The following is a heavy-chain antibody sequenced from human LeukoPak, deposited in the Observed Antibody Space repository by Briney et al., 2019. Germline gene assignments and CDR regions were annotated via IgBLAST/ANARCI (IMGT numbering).Heavy chain of an antibody. J-gene: IGHJ5*02. V-gene: IGHV4-34*01. Sequence: PSETLSLTCAVYGGSFSAYYWSWIRQPPGKGLEWIGEINHSGSTNYNPSLNSRVTISVDTSKTQFSLKLSSVTAADTAVYYCASGKNWFDPWGQGTLVTVSS. CDR1: GGSFSAYY. CDR3: ASGKNWFDP. CDR2: INHSGST.